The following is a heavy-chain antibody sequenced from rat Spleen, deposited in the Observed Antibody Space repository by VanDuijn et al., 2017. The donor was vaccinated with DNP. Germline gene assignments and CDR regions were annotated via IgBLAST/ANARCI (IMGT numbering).Heavy chain of an antibody. CDR1: GFTFSNYD. Sequence: EVQLVESGGGLVQPGRSLKLSCAASGFTFSNYDMAWVRQAPTKGLEWVASISTSGGSTYYRDSVKGRFTVSRDNAKSTLYLQMDSLRSEDTATYYCARPGTIAVYYAMDAWGQGTSVTVSS. CDR2: ISTSGGST. J-gene: IGHJ4*01. D-gene: IGHD1-2*01. CDR3: ARPGTIAVYYAMDA. V-gene: IGHV5S23*01.